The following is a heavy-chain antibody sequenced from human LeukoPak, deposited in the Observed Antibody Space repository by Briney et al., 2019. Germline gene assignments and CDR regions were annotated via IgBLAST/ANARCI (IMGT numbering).Heavy chain of an antibody. Sequence: GASVKVSCKASGYTFTSYSLNWVRQAPGQGLEWMGWVSTYNGNTNYAEKLQGRVTMTTDTSTSTAYMELRNLRSDDTAVYYCATGIAVAGTGVYFDYWGQGTLVTVSS. V-gene: IGHV1-18*01. D-gene: IGHD6-19*01. CDR1: GYTFTSYS. J-gene: IGHJ4*02. CDR2: VSTYNGNT. CDR3: ATGIAVAGTGVYFDY.